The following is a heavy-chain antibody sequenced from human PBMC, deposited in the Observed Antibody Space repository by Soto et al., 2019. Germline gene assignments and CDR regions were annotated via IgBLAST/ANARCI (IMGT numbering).Heavy chain of an antibody. CDR2: IKQDGSEK. D-gene: IGHD1-26*01. V-gene: IGHV3-7*04. CDR1: GFSFSSYW. J-gene: IGHJ2*01. Sequence: EVQLVESGGGLVQPGGSLRLSCAASGFSFSSYWMSWLRQAPGKGLEWVANIKQDGSEKYFVDSGKGRFTISRDNAKNSLYLQMNTLRAEDTAVYSCSWDIGGGPVGWHFDLWGRGTLVTVSS. CDR3: SWDIGGGPVGWHFDL.